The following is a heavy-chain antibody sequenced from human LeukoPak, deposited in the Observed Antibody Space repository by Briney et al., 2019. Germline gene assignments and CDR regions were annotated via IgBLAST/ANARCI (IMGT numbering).Heavy chain of an antibody. CDR3: ARQHSGWLQLGYFDL. CDR1: GFIFSNYG. Sequence: GSLRLSCAASGFIFSNYGMNWVRQPPGKGLEWIGSIYYSGSTYYNPSLKSRVTISVDTSKNQFSLKLSSVTAADTAVYYCARQHSGWLQLGYFDLWGRGTLVTVSS. J-gene: IGHJ2*01. CDR2: IYYSGST. D-gene: IGHD5-24*01. V-gene: IGHV4-39*01.